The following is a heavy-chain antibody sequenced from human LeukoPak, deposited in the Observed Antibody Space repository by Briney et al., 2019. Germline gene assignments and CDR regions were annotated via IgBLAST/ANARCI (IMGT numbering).Heavy chain of an antibody. D-gene: IGHD3-16*01. CDR3: ARHAPVGLTIGGIIDS. Sequence: GESLKISCKGSGYIFSTYWIGWVRQMPGKGLEWMGMLYPGDSDTRYSPSFQGQVTMSADKSINTAYLQWSSLKASDTAMYYCARHAPVGLTIGGIIDSWGQGTLVTVST. V-gene: IGHV5-51*01. J-gene: IGHJ4*02. CDR2: LYPGDSDT. CDR1: GYIFSTYW.